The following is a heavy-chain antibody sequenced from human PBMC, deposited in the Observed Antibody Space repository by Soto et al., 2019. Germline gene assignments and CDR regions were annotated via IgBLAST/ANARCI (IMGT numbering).Heavy chain of an antibody. CDR1: GYTLTGLS. J-gene: IGHJ5*02. CDR2: FDPEDGET. CDR3: ARDPPPFGYYDFWSGSSNWFDP. Sequence: VASVKVSCKVSGYTLTGLSMRWVRQAPGKGLEWMGGFDPEDGETIYAQKFQGRVTMTEDTSTDTAYMELSSLRSEDTAVYYCARDPPPFGYYDFWSGSSNWFDPWGQGTLVTVSS. D-gene: IGHD3-3*01. V-gene: IGHV1-24*01.